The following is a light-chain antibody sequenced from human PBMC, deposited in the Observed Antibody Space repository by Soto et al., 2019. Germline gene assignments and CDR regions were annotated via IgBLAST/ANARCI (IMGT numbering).Light chain of an antibody. J-gene: IGLJ3*02. V-gene: IGLV2-8*01. CDR2: EVT. CDR1: SSDVGAYKY. CDR3: TSYVGNDIWV. Sequence: QSVLTQPPSASGSPGQSVTISCTGTSSDVGAYKYVSWYQQYPGKAPKLMIYEVTKRPSGVPDRFSGSKSGNTASLTVSGLQAEDEADYYCTSYVGNDIWVFGGGTKHRP.